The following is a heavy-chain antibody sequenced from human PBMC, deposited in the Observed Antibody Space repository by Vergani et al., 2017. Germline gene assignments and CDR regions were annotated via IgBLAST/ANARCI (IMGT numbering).Heavy chain of an antibody. Sequence: VQLVESGGGLVQPGRSLRLSCAASGFTFSSYGMHWVRQAPGKGLGWVAVIWYDGSNKYYADSVKGRFTISRDNSKNTLYLQMNSLRAEDTAVYYCARGIVPAAPWGQGTMVTVSS. V-gene: IGHV3-33*01. D-gene: IGHD2-2*01. CDR3: ARGIVPAAP. CDR2: IWYDGSNK. CDR1: GFTFSSYG. J-gene: IGHJ3*01.